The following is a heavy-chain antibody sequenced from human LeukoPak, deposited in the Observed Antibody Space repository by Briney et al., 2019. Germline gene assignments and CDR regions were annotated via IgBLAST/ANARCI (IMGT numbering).Heavy chain of an antibody. CDR2: IYPGDSDT. CDR3: ARRARDLLGTTNYFEY. D-gene: IGHD1-26*01. CDR1: GYSFTSYW. Sequence: GESLKISCKGSGYSFTSYWIGWVRQMPGKGLDWMGIIYPGDSDTRYSPSFQGQVTISADKSISTAYLQWSSLKASDTAMYYCARRARDLLGTTNYFEYWGQGTLVTVSS. J-gene: IGHJ4*02. V-gene: IGHV5-51*01.